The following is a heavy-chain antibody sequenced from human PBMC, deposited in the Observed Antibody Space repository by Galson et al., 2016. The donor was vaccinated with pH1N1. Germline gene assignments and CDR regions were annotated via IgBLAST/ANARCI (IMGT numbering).Heavy chain of an antibody. Sequence: SVKVSCKASGGTFGSFGINWVRQAPGQGLEWMGGIIPIFNTAKYARNFQGRVTITADESTTTAYMELSSLRSDDTAVYYCARVYHWNGPFDFWGQGALVTVSS. D-gene: IGHD1-20*01. CDR3: ARVYHWNGPFDF. CDR2: IIPIFNTA. V-gene: IGHV1-69*13. J-gene: IGHJ4*02. CDR1: GGTFGSFG.